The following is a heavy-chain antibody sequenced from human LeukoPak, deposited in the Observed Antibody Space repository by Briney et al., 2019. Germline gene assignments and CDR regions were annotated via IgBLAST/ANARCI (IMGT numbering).Heavy chain of an antibody. CDR2: IYHSGST. J-gene: IGHJ4*02. V-gene: IGHV4-30-2*01. D-gene: IGHD3-22*01. CDR3: ARASYDGYFDY. Sequence: SETLSLTCAVSGGSISSGGYSWSWIRQPPGKGLEWIGYIYHSGSTYYNPSLKGRVTISVDRSKNQFSLKLSSVTAADTAVYYCARASYDGYFDYWGQGTLVTVSS. CDR1: GGSISSGGYS.